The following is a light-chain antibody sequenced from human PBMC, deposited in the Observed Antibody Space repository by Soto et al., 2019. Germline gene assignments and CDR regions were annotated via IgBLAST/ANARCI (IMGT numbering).Light chain of an antibody. J-gene: IGKJ1*01. CDR2: AAS. CDR1: QSISNS. CDR3: QQSYRA. Sequence: DIQMTQSPSSLSASVGDRVTITCRASQSISNSLNWYQQKPGKAPKLLIYAASSLQSGVPSRFSGSGSGTDFTLTISSLQPEDFATYYCQQSYRAFGQGTKVEIQ. V-gene: IGKV1-39*01.